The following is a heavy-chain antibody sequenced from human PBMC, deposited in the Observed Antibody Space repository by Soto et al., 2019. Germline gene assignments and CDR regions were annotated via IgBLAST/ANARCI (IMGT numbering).Heavy chain of an antibody. J-gene: IGHJ4*02. Sequence: LRLSCAASGFTFSSYGMHWVRQAPGKGLEWVAVIWYDGSNKYYADSVKGRFTISRDNSKNTLYLQMNSLRAEDTAVYYCARVVDGGSSSIDYWGQGTLVTVSS. CDR2: IWYDGSNK. D-gene: IGHD6-6*01. V-gene: IGHV3-33*01. CDR1: GFTFSSYG. CDR3: ARVVDGGSSSIDY.